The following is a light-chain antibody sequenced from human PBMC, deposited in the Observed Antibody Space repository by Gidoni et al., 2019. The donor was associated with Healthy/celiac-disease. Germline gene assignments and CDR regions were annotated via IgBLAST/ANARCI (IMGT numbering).Light chain of an antibody. CDR1: SSDVGGYNY. V-gene: IGLV2-14*01. Sequence: QSALTQPASVSGSPGQSITISCTGTSSDVGGYNYVSWYQQHPGKAPKLMIYDVSNRPSGVSNRFPGSKSGNTASLTISGPQAEDEADYYCSSYTSSSTLWVFGGGTKLTVL. J-gene: IGLJ3*02. CDR3: SSYTSSSTLWV. CDR2: DVS.